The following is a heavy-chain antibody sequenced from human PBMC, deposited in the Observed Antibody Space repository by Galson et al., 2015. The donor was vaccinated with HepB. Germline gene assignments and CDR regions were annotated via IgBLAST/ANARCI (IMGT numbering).Heavy chain of an antibody. CDR3: AREQDWAYHY. J-gene: IGHJ4*02. V-gene: IGHV3-53*01. CDR1: GFSVRTTY. Sequence: SLRLSCAASGFSVRTTYFSWVRQTPGLGLQGVSDIYSDGRTYYADSVKGRFTVSRDTSKNTLYLQMNNLRAEDTALYYCAREQDWAYHYWGQGALVTVSS. D-gene: IGHD2-15*01. CDR2: IYSDGRT.